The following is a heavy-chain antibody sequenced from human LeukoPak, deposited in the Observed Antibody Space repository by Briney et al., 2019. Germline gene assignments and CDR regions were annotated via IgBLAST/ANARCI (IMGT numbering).Heavy chain of an antibody. CDR2: INHSGST. CDR1: GGSFSGYY. V-gene: IGHV4-34*01. CDR3: AKSNGYGLVDI. D-gene: IGHD3-10*01. J-gene: IGHJ3*02. Sequence: PSETLSLTCAVYGGSFSGYYWSWIRQPPGKGLEWIGEINHSGSTNYNPSLRSRVTISLDTSRNQFSLKLNSVTAADTAVYYCAKSNGYGLVDIWGQGTMVTVSS.